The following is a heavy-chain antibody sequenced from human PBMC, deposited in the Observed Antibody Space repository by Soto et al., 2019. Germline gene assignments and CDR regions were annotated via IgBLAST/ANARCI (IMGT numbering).Heavy chain of an antibody. J-gene: IGHJ4*02. V-gene: IGHV4-31*03. Sequence: QVQLQESGPGLVKPSQTLSLTCTVSGGSISSGGYYWSWIRQHPGKGLEWIGYIYYSGSTYYNPSLKSRVTLTVDTSKDQCSLKLSSVTAADTAVYYCARAKSNYCGLKYFDYWGQGTLVTVSS. CDR2: IYYSGST. CDR3: ARAKSNYCGLKYFDY. CDR1: GGSISSGGYY. D-gene: IGHD4-4*01.